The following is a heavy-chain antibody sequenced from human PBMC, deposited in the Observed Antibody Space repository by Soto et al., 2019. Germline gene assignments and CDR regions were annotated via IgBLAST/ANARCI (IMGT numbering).Heavy chain of an antibody. V-gene: IGHV4-61*01. CDR2: IYYSGST. D-gene: IGHD4-17*01. CDR1: GGSVSSGSYY. Sequence: SETLSLTCTVSGGSVSSGSYYWSWIRQPPGKGLEWIGYIYYSGSTNYNPSLKSRVTISVDTSKNQFSLKLSSVTAADTAVYYCARMWGDYGDYTSYHGMDVWGQGTTVTVSS. J-gene: IGHJ6*02. CDR3: ARMWGDYGDYTSYHGMDV.